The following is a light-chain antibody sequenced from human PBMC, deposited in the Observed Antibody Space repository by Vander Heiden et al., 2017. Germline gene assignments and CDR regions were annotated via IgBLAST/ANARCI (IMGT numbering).Light chain of an antibody. V-gene: IGLV3-21*02. Sequence: SYVLTQPPPVSLAPGQTARITCGRNNIGSKSVHWYQQKPGQAPVLVVYDDSDRPSWIPERFSGSNSGNTATLTISRVEAGDEADYYCQVWDSSSDHWVFGGGTKLTVL. CDR1: NIGSKS. CDR3: QVWDSSSDHWV. CDR2: DDS. J-gene: IGLJ3*02.